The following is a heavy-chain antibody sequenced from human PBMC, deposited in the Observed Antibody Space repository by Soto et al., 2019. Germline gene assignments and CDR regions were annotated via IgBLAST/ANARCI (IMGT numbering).Heavy chain of an antibody. D-gene: IGHD3-10*02. CDR3: ARHVHDAFDI. CDR2: ISSSNSYT. Sequence: QVQLVESGGGLVKPGGSLRLSCAASGFTFSDYYMSWIRQAPGKGLEWVSYISSSNSYTNYAVSVKGRFTISRDNAKNSLYLQMNRLRAEGTAVYYCARHVHDAFDIWCQGTMVTVSS. V-gene: IGHV3-11*05. J-gene: IGHJ3*02. CDR1: GFTFSDYY.